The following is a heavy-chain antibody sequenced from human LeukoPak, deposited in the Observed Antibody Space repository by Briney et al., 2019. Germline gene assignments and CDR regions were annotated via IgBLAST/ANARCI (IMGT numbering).Heavy chain of an antibody. V-gene: IGHV3-23*01. CDR2: ISGNGGST. CDR3: ARTPQRNYLFDY. CDR1: GFTFSAYA. Sequence: GGSLRLSCAASGFTFSAYAMSWVRQAPGKGLEWVSDISGNGGSTYYADSVKGRFTISRDNSKNTLYLQMSSLRAEDTAVYYCARTPQRNYLFDYWGQGTLVTVSS. J-gene: IGHJ4*02. D-gene: IGHD1-7*01.